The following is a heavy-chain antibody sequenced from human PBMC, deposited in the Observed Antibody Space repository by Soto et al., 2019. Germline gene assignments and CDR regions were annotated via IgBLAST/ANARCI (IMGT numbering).Heavy chain of an antibody. CDR2: IWSDGNSK. CDR1: GMSFRDSG. Sequence: QVQLVQSEGGVVQPGRSLRLSCVMSGMSFRDSGMHWVRQAPGKGLEWVAMIWSDGNSKFYADSVQGRFTVSRDNSMDTLYLQMTSLRPEDTAIYYCARYKGVTSLDYWGQGTLVTVSS. J-gene: IGHJ4*02. V-gene: IGHV3-33*01. CDR3: ARYKGVTSLDY. D-gene: IGHD2-2*01.